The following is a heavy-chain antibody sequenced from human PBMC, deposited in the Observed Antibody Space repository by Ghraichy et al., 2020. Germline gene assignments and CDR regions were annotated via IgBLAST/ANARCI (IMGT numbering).Heavy chain of an antibody. V-gene: IGHV3-15*01. Sequence: GESLNISCAASGFTFSNAWMSWVRQAPGKGLEWVGRIKSKTDGGTTDYAAPVKGRFTISRDDSKNTLYLQMNSLKTEDTAVYYCTMLRGFEFVYWGQGTLVTVSS. J-gene: IGHJ4*02. CDR2: IKSKTDGGTT. D-gene: IGHD2-15*01. CDR3: TMLRGFEFVY. CDR1: GFTFSNAW.